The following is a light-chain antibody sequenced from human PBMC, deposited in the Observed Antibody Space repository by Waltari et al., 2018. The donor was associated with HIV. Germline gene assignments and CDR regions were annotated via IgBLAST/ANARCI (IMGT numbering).Light chain of an antibody. CDR2: AVS. CDR3: SSYTNRVTWV. J-gene: IGLJ3*02. V-gene: IGLV2-14*01. Sequence: QSALTQPAFVSGSRGESITISCTGTGSDVGGYNYVSWYQQQPGKAPKLLIYAVSNRPSGVSNRFSGSKSGNTASLTVSGLQTEDEADYYCSSYTNRVTWVFGGGTRLTV. CDR1: GSDVGGYNY.